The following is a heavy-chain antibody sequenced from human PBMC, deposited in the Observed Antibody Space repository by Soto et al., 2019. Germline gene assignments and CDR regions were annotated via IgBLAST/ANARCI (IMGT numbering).Heavy chain of an antibody. Sequence: QVQMMQSGAEVKEPGASVKVSCKASGYVFTKYPIAWLRQAPGQGLEWMGNNDNTNYGKNFQGRLTLTTDTSTSTSYMELRDLRSDDTAVYYCARVMVAPAGMHEGVWFDPWGQGTPVNVSS. CDR1: GYVFTKYP. CDR3: ARVMVAPAGMHEGVWFDP. J-gene: IGHJ5*02. V-gene: IGHV1-18*01. CDR2: NDNT. D-gene: IGHD3-10*01.